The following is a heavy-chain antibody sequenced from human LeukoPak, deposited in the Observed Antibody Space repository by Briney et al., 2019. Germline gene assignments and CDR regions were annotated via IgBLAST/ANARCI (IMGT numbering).Heavy chain of an antibody. CDR2: IIPIFGTA. D-gene: IGHD3-10*01. Sequence: ASVKVSCKASGGTFSSYAISWVRQAPGQGLEWMGGIIPIFGTANYAQKFQGRVTITADESTSTAYMELSSLRSEDTAVYYCARGLGVMIRVYFDYWGHGTLVTVSS. CDR3: ARGLGVMIRVYFDY. J-gene: IGHJ4*01. V-gene: IGHV1-69*01. CDR1: GGTFSSYA.